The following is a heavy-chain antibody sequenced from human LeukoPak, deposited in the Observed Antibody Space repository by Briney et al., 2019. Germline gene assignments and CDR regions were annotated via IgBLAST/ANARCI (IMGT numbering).Heavy chain of an antibody. D-gene: IGHD3-22*01. CDR1: GGSISTYY. CDR3: ASSYHYDSSGSPIFDY. CDR2: IYSSGST. V-gene: IGHV4-4*09. J-gene: IGHJ4*02. Sequence: TPSETLSLTCTVSGGSISTYYWSWIRQPPGKGLLEWIGCIYSSGSTNYNPSLESRVTISVDTSKNQFSLTLSSVTAADTAVYYCASSYHYDSSGSPIFDYWGQGSLVTVSS.